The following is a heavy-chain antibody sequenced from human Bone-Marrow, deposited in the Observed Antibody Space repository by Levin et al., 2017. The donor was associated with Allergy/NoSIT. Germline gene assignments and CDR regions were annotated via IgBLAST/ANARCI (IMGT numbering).Heavy chain of an antibody. V-gene: IGHV5-51*01. CDR3: ARRGYCSSSNCHIDY. CDR1: GYSFTSYW. CDR2: IYPGDSDT. J-gene: IGHJ4*02. D-gene: IGHD2-2*02. Sequence: GGSLRLSCKGSGYSFTSYWIGWVRQMPGKGLEWMGIIYPGDSDTRYSPSFQGQVTISADKSISTAYLQWSSLKASDTAMYYCARRGYCSSSNCHIDYWGQGTLVTVSS.